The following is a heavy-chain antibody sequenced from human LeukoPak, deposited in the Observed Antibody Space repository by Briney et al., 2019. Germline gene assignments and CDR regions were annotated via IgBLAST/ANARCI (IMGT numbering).Heavy chain of an antibody. V-gene: IGHV4-61*02. Sequence: SETLSLTCTVSGGSVTSGNYYWNWIRQPAGKGLEWIGRIYTNGGASYNPSLKSRVTISIDASKNQFYLKLTSVTAADTAVHYCAGVNYLAPFDYWGQGTQVTVSS. J-gene: IGHJ4*02. D-gene: IGHD1-7*01. CDR3: AGVNYLAPFDY. CDR1: GGSVTSGNYY. CDR2: IYTNGGA.